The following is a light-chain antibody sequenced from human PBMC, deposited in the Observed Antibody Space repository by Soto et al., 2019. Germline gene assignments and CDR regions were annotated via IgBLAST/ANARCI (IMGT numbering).Light chain of an antibody. CDR2: EVT. Sequence: QSALTQPPSASGSPGQSVTISCTGTSSDIGGYNSVSWYQQHPRKAPKLMIYEVTNRPSGISNRFSGSKSGNTASLTTSGLQAEDEADYYCSSYTRGNTYVFGTGTKLTVL. V-gene: IGLV2-14*01. CDR3: SSYTRGNTYV. CDR1: SSDIGGYNS. J-gene: IGLJ1*01.